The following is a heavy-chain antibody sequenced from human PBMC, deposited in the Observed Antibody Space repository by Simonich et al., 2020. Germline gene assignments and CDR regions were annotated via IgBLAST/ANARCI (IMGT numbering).Heavy chain of an antibody. Sequence: EVQLVESGGGLVQPGGSLRLSCAASGFTFSSYWMSWVRQAAGKGLEWVANIKQYGSGNYYVDSVKGRFTIARDNAKNSLYLQMNSLRAEDTAVYYCARDGLGTAYYYYMDVWGKGTTVTVSS. J-gene: IGHJ6*03. CDR2: IKQYGSGN. D-gene: IGHD7-27*01. V-gene: IGHV3-7*01. CDR1: GFTFSSYW. CDR3: ARDGLGTAYYYYMDV.